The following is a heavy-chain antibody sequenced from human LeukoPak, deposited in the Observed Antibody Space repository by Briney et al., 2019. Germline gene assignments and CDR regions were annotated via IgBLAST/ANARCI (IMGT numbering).Heavy chain of an antibody. CDR1: GFTFSSYA. J-gene: IGHJ4*02. D-gene: IGHD3-22*01. CDR2: ISGSGGST. V-gene: IGHV3-23*01. Sequence: PGGSLRLSCAASGFTFSSYAMSWVRQAPGKGLEWVSAISGSGGSTYYADSVKGRFTIPRDNSKNTLYLQMNSLRAEDTAVYYCARDPMFYDSSGYYYSPFDYWGQGTLVTVSS. CDR3: ARDPMFYDSSGYYYSPFDY.